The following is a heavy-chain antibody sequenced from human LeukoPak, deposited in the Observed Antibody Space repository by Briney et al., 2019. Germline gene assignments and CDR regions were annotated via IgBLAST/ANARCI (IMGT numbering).Heavy chain of an antibody. CDR3: ATGYSSTWYYFDY. V-gene: IGHV4-59*01. D-gene: IGHD6-13*01. CDR2: IYHSRST. Sequence: SETLSLTCTVSGGSISSYYWSWIRQPPGKGLEWIGYIYHSRSTNYNPSLKSRVTISADTSKDQFSLKLASVTAADTAVYYCATGYSSTWYYFDYWGQGTLVTVSS. J-gene: IGHJ4*02. CDR1: GGSISSYY.